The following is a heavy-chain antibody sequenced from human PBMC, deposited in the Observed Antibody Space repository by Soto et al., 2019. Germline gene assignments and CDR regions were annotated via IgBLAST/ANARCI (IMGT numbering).Heavy chain of an antibody. CDR3: ARGGDTAKVPGLY. Sequence: QVQLVESGGGLVKPGGSLRLSCAASGLTFSDYYMGWIRQAPGKGLEGVSYISSSSMYTNFVDSVKGRVTISRDNAKNPLDRRRNSLRAEDTAVYHWARGGDTAKVPGLYWGQGTGVTVSS. D-gene: IGHD5-18*01. V-gene: IGHV3-11*05. CDR1: GLTFSDYY. CDR2: ISSSSMYT. J-gene: IGHJ4*02.